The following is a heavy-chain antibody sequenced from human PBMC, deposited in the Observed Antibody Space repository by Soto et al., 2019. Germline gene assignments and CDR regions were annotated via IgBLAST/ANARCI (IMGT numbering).Heavy chain of an antibody. D-gene: IGHD2-2*02. CDR2: INPSGGST. V-gene: IGHV1-46*01. Sequence: ASVKVSCKASGYTFTSYYMHWVRQAPGQGLEWMGIINPSGGSTSYAQKFQGRVTITADESTSTAYMELSSLRSEDTAVYYCARDTAYIVVVPAAITSSYYYGMDVWGQGTTVTVSS. J-gene: IGHJ6*02. CDR3: ARDTAYIVVVPAAITSSYYYGMDV. CDR1: GYTFTSYY.